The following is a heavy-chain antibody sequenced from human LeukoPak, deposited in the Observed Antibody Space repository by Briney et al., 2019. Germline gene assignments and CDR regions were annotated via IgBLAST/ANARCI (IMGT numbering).Heavy chain of an antibody. J-gene: IGHJ4*02. CDR3: ARRSWSGYEHDY. D-gene: IGHD3-3*01. Sequence: SETLSLTCTVSGGSISSYYWSWIRQPPGKGLEWIGYIYTSGSTNYNPSLKSRVTISVDTSKNQFSLMLSSVTAADTAVYYCARRSWSGYEHDYWGQGTLVTVSS. CDR1: GGSISSYY. CDR2: IYTSGST. V-gene: IGHV4-4*09.